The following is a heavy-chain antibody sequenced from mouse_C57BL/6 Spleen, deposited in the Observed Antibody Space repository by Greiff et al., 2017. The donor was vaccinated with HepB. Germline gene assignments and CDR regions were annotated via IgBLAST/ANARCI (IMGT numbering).Heavy chain of an antibody. V-gene: IGHV1-64*01. Sequence: QVQLKQPGAELVKPGASVKLSCKASGYTFTSYWMHWVKQRPGQGLEWIGMIHPNSGSTNYNEKFKSKATLTVDKSSSTAYMQLSSLTSEDSAVYYCARGGYDYDEDFDYWGQGTTLTVSS. CDR1: GYTFTSYW. D-gene: IGHD2-4*01. J-gene: IGHJ2*01. CDR2: IHPNSGST. CDR3: ARGGYDYDEDFDY.